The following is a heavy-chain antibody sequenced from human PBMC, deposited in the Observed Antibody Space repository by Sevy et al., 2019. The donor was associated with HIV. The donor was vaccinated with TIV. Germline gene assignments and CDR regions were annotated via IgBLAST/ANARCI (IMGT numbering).Heavy chain of an antibody. J-gene: IGHJ2*01. CDR1: GFTFSSYG. D-gene: IGHD2-8*02. CDR3: ARARVVHADYYFDL. Sequence: GGSLRLSCAASGFTFSSYGMHWVRQAPGKGLEWVAVISYDGTNKYYADSVKGRFTISRDNSKNTLSLQMNSLRAEDTAVYYCARARVVHADYYFDLWGRGTLVTVSS. V-gene: IGHV3-30*03. CDR2: ISYDGTNK.